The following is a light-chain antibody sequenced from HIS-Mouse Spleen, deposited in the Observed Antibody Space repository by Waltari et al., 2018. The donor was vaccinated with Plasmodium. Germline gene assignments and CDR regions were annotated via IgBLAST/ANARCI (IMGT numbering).Light chain of an antibody. CDR1: SSNIGSNT. Sequence: QSVLTQPPSASGTPGQRVTISCSGSSSNIGSNTVNWYQQLPGTAPKPLIYSNNQRPSGVPDRFSGSKSGTSASLAISVLQSEDEADYYCAAWDDSLNGYVFGTGTKVTVL. V-gene: IGLV1-44*01. J-gene: IGLJ1*01. CDR2: SNN. CDR3: AAWDDSLNGYV.